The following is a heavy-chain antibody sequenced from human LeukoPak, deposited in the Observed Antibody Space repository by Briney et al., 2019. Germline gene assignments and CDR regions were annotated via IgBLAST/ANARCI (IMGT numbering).Heavy chain of an antibody. D-gene: IGHD3-22*01. J-gene: IGHJ4*02. CDR1: GFTFDDYA. Sequence: GGSLRLSCAASGFTFDDYAMHWVRQAPGKGLEWVSGISWNSGSIGYADSVKGRFTISRGNAKNSLYLQMNSLRAEDTALYYCAKVSKGGVVVKEFDYWGQGTLVTVSS. CDR2: ISWNSGSI. CDR3: AKVSKGGVVVKEFDY. V-gene: IGHV3-9*01.